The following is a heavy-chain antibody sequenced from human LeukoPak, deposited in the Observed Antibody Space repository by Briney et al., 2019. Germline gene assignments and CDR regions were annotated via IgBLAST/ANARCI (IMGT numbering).Heavy chain of an antibody. J-gene: IGHJ3*02. V-gene: IGHV1-18*01. CDR2: ISAYNGDT. CDR1: GYTFTSYG. D-gene: IGHD6-13*01. Sequence: ASVKVSCKASGYTFTSYGISWVRQAPGQGLEWMGWISAYNGDTNYAQKLQGRVTMTTDTSTSTAYMELRSLRSNDTAVYYCARGLASSSWYGAFDIWGQGTMVTVSS. CDR3: ARGLASSSWYGAFDI.